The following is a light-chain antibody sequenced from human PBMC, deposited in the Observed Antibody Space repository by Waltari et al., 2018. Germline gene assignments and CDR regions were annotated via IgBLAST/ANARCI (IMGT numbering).Light chain of an antibody. CDR2: DDN. Sequence: QSALTQPASVSGSPGQSITISCTGTNTDFGSYNLAVWYQHHPGKAPKVIIFDDNKRPPGLSNPYSGSKSGNTPSLTVSVLHPEDEADYYCCSYAGTPRVVFGGGTKLSFL. CDR3: CSYAGTPRVV. CDR1: NTDFGSYNL. J-gene: IGLJ2*01. V-gene: IGLV2-23*01.